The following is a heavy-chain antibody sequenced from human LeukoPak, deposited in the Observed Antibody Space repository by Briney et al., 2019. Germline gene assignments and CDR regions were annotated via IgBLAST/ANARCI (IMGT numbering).Heavy chain of an antibody. CDR2: IYSSGST. CDR1: GGSISSYY. CDR3: ARGRAAMVTN. Sequence: PSETLSLTCTVSGGSISSYYWSWIRQPAWKGLEWIGRIYSSGSTNYNPSLKSRVTMSVDTSKNQFSLKLSSVTAADAAVYYCARGRAAMVTNWGQGTLVTVSS. V-gene: IGHV4-4*07. J-gene: IGHJ4*02. D-gene: IGHD5-18*01.